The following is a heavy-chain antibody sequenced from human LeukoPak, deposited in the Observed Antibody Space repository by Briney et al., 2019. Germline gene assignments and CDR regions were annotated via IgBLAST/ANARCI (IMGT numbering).Heavy chain of an antibody. CDR2: IYSGAST. Sequence: GGSQRLSCATSGFSVSSNYMSWVRQAPGKGLEWVSLIYSGASTYYADSVKGRFTISRDNSKNTLYLQMNSLRDEDTAVYYCARVYRDYYFDSWGQGTLVTVSS. D-gene: IGHD4-17*01. CDR1: GFSVSSNY. V-gene: IGHV3-53*01. CDR3: ARVYRDYYFDS. J-gene: IGHJ4*02.